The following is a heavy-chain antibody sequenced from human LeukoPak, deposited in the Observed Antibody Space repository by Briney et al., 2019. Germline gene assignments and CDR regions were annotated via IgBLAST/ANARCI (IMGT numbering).Heavy chain of an antibody. D-gene: IGHD3-3*01. Sequence: GASVKVSCKASGGTFSSYAISWVRQAPGQGLEWMGGIIPIFGTANYAQKFQGRVTITTDESTSTAYMELSSLRSEDTAVYYCARAKVVTIFGVVIKYNWFDPWGQGTLVTVSS. CDR2: IIPIFGTA. V-gene: IGHV1-69*05. CDR3: ARAKVVTIFGVVIKYNWFDP. CDR1: GGTFSSYA. J-gene: IGHJ5*02.